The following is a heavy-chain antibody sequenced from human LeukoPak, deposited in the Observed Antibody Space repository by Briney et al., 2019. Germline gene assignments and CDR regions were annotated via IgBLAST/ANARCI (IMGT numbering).Heavy chain of an antibody. V-gene: IGHV3-23*01. D-gene: IGHD4-23*01. Sequence: GGSRRLSCAASGFTFSSYAMSWVRQAPGKDLEWVSAISGSGGSTYYADSGKGRFTISRDNSKNTLYLQMDSLRAEDTAVYYCAKGLSSMTVITPFDYWGQRTLVTVSS. CDR3: AKGLSSMTVITPFDY. CDR2: ISGSGGST. CDR1: GFTFSSYA. J-gene: IGHJ4*02.